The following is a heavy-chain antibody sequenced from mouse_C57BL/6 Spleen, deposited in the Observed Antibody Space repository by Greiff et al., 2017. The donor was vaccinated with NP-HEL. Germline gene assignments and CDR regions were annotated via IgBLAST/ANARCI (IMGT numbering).Heavy chain of an antibody. D-gene: IGHD1-1*01. CDR3: ARWDYGSTYWYFDV. Sequence: EVQLQQSGPELVKPGASVKISCKASGYTFTDYYMNWVKQSHGKSLEWIGDINPNNGGTSYNQKFKGKAILTVDKSSSTAYMELRSLTSEDSAVYYCARWDYGSTYWYFDVWGTGTTVTVSS. CDR2: INPNNGGT. CDR1: GYTFTDYY. V-gene: IGHV1-26*01. J-gene: IGHJ1*03.